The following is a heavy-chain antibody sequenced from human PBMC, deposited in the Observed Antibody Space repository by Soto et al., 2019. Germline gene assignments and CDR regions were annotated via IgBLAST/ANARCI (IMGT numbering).Heavy chain of an antibody. Sequence: QVQLVQSGAEVKKPGASVKVSCKASGYIFTAYSMHWVRQAPGQGLEWMGVVNPSGGSTNYAQKFQGRITMTRDTSTSTVYMDLTSLTSEDTAVYYCAREENCSDGICYSEYSQRWGQGTLVTVPS. D-gene: IGHD2-15*01. CDR2: VNPSGGST. CDR3: AREENCSDGICYSEYSQR. V-gene: IGHV1-46*01. CDR1: GYIFTAYS. J-gene: IGHJ1*01.